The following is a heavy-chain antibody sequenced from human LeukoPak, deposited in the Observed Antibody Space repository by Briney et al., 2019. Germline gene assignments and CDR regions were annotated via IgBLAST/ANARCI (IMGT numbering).Heavy chain of an antibody. CDR3: AREVRGYYFDY. V-gene: IGHV3-53*01. Sequence: GGSLRLSCAASGFIFSGNYMSWVRQAPGKGLEWVSVISSGGNTYYADSVKGRFTISRDISKNTLYLQMNGLRAEDTAVYYCAREVRGYYFDYWGQGTLVTVSS. J-gene: IGHJ4*02. CDR1: GFIFSGNY. D-gene: IGHD3-22*01. CDR2: ISSGGNT.